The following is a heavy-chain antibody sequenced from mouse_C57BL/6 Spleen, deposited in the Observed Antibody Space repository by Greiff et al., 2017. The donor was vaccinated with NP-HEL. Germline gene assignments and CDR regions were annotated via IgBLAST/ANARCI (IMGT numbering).Heavy chain of an antibody. CDR2: IYPRSGNT. J-gene: IGHJ2*01. CDR1: GYTFTSYG. D-gene: IGHD1-1*01. Sequence: KESCKASGYTFTSYGISWVKQRTGQGLEWIGEIYPRSGNTYYNEKFKGKATLTADKSSSTAYMELRSLTSEDSAVYFCASPTVSLDYWGQGTTLTVSS. CDR3: ASPTVSLDY. V-gene: IGHV1-81*01.